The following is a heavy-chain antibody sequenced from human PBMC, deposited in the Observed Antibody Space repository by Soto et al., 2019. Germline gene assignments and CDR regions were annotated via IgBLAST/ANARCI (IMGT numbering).Heavy chain of an antibody. V-gene: IGHV3-23*01. CDR1: GFTFSSYA. D-gene: IGHD4-4*01. Sequence: PGGSLRLSCAASGFTFSSYAMSWVRQAPGKGLEWVSAISGSGGSTYYADSVKGRFTISRDNSKNTLYLQMNSLRAEDTAVYYCAKDHAATVTGWRWFDPWGQGTLVTVSS. CDR2: ISGSGGST. J-gene: IGHJ5*02. CDR3: AKDHAATVTGWRWFDP.